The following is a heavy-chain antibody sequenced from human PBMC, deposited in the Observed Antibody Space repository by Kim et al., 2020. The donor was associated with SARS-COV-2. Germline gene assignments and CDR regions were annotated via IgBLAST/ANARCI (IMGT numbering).Heavy chain of an antibody. CDR3: ARGRAGSYYDYYYYGMDV. CDR2: INHSGST. Sequence: SETLSLTCAVYGGSFSGYYWSWIRQPPGKGLEWIGEINHSGSTNYNPSLKSRVTISVDTSKNQFSLKLSSVTAADTAVYYCARGRAGSYYDYYYYGMDVWGQGTTVTVSS. CDR1: GGSFSGYY. V-gene: IGHV4-34*01. J-gene: IGHJ6*02. D-gene: IGHD1-26*01.